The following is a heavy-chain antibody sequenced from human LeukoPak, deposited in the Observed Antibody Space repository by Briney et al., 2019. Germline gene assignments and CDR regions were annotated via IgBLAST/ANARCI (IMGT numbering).Heavy chain of an antibody. CDR3: ARDGTGTTSSQLPTDY. D-gene: IGHD1-7*01. J-gene: IGHJ4*02. Sequence: AAVKVSCKASGYTFTSYGISWVRQAPGQGLEWMGWISAYNGNTNYAQKLQGRVTMTTDTSTSTAYMELRSLRSDDTAVYYCARDGTGTTSSQLPTDYWGQGTLVTVSS. CDR1: GYTFTSYG. V-gene: IGHV1-18*01. CDR2: ISAYNGNT.